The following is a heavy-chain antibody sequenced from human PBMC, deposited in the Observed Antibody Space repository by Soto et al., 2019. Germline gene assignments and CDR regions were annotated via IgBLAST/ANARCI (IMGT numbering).Heavy chain of an antibody. CDR3: ANAAHMTTSLLLDY. CDR1: GFTFSSYG. CDR2: ISYDGSNK. J-gene: IGHJ4*02. D-gene: IGHD4-4*01. Sequence: PGGSLRLSCAASGFTFSSYGMHWVRQAPGKGLEWVAVISYDGSNKYYADSVKGRFTISRDNSKNTLYLQMNSLRAEDTAVYYCANAAHMTTSLLLDYWGQGTQVTVSS. V-gene: IGHV3-30*18.